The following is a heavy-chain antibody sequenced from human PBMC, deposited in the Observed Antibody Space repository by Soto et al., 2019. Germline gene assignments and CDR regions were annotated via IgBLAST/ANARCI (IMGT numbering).Heavy chain of an antibody. CDR2: IIPILGIA. CDR3: ARDPGYCSGGSCDSWGPLIDY. V-gene: IGHV1-69*08. J-gene: IGHJ4*02. CDR1: GGTFSSYT. Sequence: QVQLVQSGAEVKKPGSSVKVSCKASGGTFSSYTISWVRQAPGQGLEWMGRIIPILGIANYAQKFQGRVTITADKSTSTAYMELSSLRSEYTAVYYCARDPGYCSGGSCDSWGPLIDYWGQGTLVTVSS. D-gene: IGHD2-15*01.